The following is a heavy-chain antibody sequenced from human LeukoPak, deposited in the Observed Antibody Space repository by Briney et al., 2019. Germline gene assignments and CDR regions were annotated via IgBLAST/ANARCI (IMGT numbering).Heavy chain of an antibody. V-gene: IGHV4-34*01. D-gene: IGHD3-22*01. CDR3: ARVGYYYDSRGYYYVCDY. CDR1: GGSFSGYY. CDR2: INHSGST. Sequence: SETLSLTCAVYGGSFSGYYWSWIRQPPGKGLEWIGEINHSGSTNYNPSLKSRVTISVDTSKNQFSLKLSSVTAADTAVYYCARVGYYYDSRGYYYVCDYWGQEPLVTVSS. J-gene: IGHJ4*02.